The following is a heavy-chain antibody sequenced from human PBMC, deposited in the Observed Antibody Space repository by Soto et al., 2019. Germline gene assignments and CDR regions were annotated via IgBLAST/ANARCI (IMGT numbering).Heavy chain of an antibody. V-gene: IGHV5-51*01. CDR3: ARVSHNTASYYEYYGMDI. CDR1: GYSFPSQW. D-gene: IGHD1-20*01. CDR2: IYPADSDT. J-gene: IGHJ6*02. Sequence: PGESLKISCKGSGYSFPSQWIGWVRQMPGKGLEWMGNIYPADSDTRYSPSFQGQVTISADKSIRSAYLQWSSLKASDTGIYYCARVSHNTASYYEYYGMDIWGQGTTVTVSS.